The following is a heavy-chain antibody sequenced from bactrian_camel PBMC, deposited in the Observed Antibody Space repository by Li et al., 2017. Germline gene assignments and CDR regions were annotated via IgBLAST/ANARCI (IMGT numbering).Heavy chain of an antibody. Sequence: HVQLVESGGGSAQAGGSLRLSCAASGYTYSSYCMGWFRQAPGKEREGVATIDSDGDINYADSVKGRFTISKDNAQNTLYLQMNDLKPEDSAMYYCATGWACTERTDINVWGQGTQVTVS. CDR1: GYTYSSYC. J-gene: IGHJ4*01. CDR2: IDSDGDI. V-gene: IGHV3S55*01. D-gene: IGHD3*01. CDR3: ATGWACTERTDINV.